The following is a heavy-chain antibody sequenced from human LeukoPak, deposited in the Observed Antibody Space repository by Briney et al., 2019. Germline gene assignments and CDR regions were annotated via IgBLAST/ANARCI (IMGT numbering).Heavy chain of an antibody. D-gene: IGHD6-13*01. Sequence: SGPTLVNPPQTLTLTCTFSGFSLRTNGGGVGWVRQPPGQALEWLSLIHWDDDKRYSPSLKRRLTITKDTSKNQVVLTMTNMDPVDTATYYCAHREATGLFDYWGQGTLVTVSS. J-gene: IGHJ4*02. CDR3: AHREATGLFDY. CDR2: IHWDDDK. V-gene: IGHV2-5*02. CDR1: GFSLRTNGGG.